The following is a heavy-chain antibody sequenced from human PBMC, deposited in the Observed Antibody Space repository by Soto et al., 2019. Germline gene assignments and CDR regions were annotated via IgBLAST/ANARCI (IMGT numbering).Heavy chain of an antibody. CDR2: IIPILGIA. D-gene: IGHD2-2*01. Sequence: GLEWMGRIIPILGIANYAQKFQGRVTITADKSTSTAYMELSSLRSEDTAVYYCARVRTDCSSTRCYEDDYYGMDVWGQGTMVS. CDR3: ARVRTDCSSTRCYEDDYYGMDV. V-gene: IGHV1-69*04. J-gene: IGHJ6*02.